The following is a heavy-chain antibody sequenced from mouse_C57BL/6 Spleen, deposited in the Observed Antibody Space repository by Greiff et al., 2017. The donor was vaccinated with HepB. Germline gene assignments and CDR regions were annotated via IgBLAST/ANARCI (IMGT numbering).Heavy chain of an antibody. CDR1: GYTFTSYW. D-gene: IGHD2-2*01. V-gene: IGHV1-69*01. CDR2: IDPSDSYT. J-gene: IGHJ3*01. Sequence: VQLQQPGAELVMPGASVKLSCKASGYTFTSYWMHWVKQRPGQGLEWIGEIDPSDSYTNYNQKFKGKSTLTVDKSSSTAYMQLSSLTSEDSAVYYCARGAGYPAWFAYWGQGTLVTVSA. CDR3: ARGAGYPAWFAY.